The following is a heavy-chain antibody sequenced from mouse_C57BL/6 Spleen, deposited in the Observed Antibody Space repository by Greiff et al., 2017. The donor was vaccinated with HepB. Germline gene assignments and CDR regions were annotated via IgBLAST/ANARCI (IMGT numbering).Heavy chain of an antibody. D-gene: IGHD1-1*01. CDR3: ARVNYYGSSYAMDY. J-gene: IGHJ4*01. CDR2: IYPGDGDT. V-gene: IGHV1-80*01. CDR1: GYAFSSYW. Sequence: VQLQQSGAELVKPGASVKISCKASGYAFSSYWMNWVKQRPGKGLEWIGQIYPGDGDTNYNGKFKGKATLTADKSSSTAYMQLSSLTSEDSAVYFCARVNYYGSSYAMDYWGQGTSVTVSS.